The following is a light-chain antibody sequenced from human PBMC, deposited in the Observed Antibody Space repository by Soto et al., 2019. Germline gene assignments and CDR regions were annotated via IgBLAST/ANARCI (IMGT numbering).Light chain of an antibody. CDR2: DAS. CDR1: QSVSNNY. J-gene: IGKJ4*01. CDR3: QQRSSWPLT. V-gene: IGKV3-11*01. Sequence: EIVLTQSPGTLSLSRGEGATLSCRASQSVSNNYLAWYQQKPGQAPRLLIYDASNRATGIPARFSGSGSGTDFTLTISSLEPEDFAVYYCQQRSSWPLTFGGGTKVDIK.